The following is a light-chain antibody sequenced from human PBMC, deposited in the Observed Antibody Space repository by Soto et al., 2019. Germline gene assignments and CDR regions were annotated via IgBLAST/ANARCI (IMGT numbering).Light chain of an antibody. V-gene: IGKV3-20*01. Sequence: EIVLTQSPGTLSLSPGERATLSCRASQSVSSSNLAWYQQKPGQAPRLLIYGASSRATGIPDRFSGSGSGTDFTLTSSRLEPEDFAVYYCQQYGSSRTFGQGTKVEIK. J-gene: IGKJ1*01. CDR2: GAS. CDR3: QQYGSSRT. CDR1: QSVSSSN.